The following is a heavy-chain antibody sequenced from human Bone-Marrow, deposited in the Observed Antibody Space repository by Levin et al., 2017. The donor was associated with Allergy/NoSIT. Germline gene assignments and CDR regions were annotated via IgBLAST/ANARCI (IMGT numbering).Heavy chain of an antibody. J-gene: IGHJ6*03. V-gene: IGHV3-66*02. CDR2: MFSGGAT. D-gene: IGHD3-9*01. CDR1: GLTVSDNY. Sequence: GGSLRLSCSASGLTVSDNYMTWVRQPPGKGLEWISLMFSGGATYYADSGKGRFTISRDTCKNTLYLQLTSLRPEDTAGYLCARSIYDIMTTYMDVWVNGTMVTVSS. CDR3: ARSIYDIMTTYMDV.